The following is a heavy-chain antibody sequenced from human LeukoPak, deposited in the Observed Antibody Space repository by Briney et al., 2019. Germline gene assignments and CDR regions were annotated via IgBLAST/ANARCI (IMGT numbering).Heavy chain of an antibody. CDR3: TRSTIVGAPGDFDW. CDR1: GGTFSSYA. V-gene: IGHV1-69*13. D-gene: IGHD1-26*01. J-gene: IGHJ4*02. Sequence: GASVKVSCKASGGTFSSYAISWVRQAPGQGLEWMGGIIPIFGTANYAQKFQGGVTITADESTSTAYMELSSLRSEDTAVYYCTRSTIVGAPGDFDWWGQGTLVTVSS. CDR2: IIPIFGTA.